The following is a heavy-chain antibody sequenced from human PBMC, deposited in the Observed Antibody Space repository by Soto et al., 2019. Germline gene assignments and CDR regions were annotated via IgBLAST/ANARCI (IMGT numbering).Heavy chain of an antibody. CDR1: HGSVTSGGYY. D-gene: IGHD5-12*01. CDR2: IYHTGNT. CDR3: APARDKYGGDFDY. V-gene: IGHV4-31*11. Sequence: QVQLQESGPGLVKPSQTLSLTCAVSHGSVTSGGYYWSWIRQLPGKGLEWSGQIYHTGNTYYNPSLKSRVSMSVDTSKTQFSVMLSSVTPANTAVYFCAPARDKYGGDFDYWGQGILVTVAS. J-gene: IGHJ4*02.